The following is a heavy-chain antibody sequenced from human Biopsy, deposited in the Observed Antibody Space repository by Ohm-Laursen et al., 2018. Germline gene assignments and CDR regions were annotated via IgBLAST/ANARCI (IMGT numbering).Heavy chain of an antibody. D-gene: IGHD3/OR15-3a*01. J-gene: IGHJ4*02. V-gene: IGHV4-59*08. CDR1: GVYISDYY. CDR3: ASRGLVMASDYYFDD. Sequence: GTLSLTCSVSGVYISDYYWSWIPQPPGRGLEWVGSIYYSGSTNYNPSLKSRVTISADTSKSQLSLHLTSVTAADTAVYYCASRGLVMASDYYFDDWGQGTLVTVSS. CDR2: IYYSGST.